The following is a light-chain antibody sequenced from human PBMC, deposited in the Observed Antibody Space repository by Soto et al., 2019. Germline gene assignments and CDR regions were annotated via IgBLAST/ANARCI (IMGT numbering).Light chain of an antibody. CDR2: SAS. J-gene: IGKJ2*01. V-gene: IGKV3-15*01. CDR1: QSISTE. Sequence: EIVMTQSPATLSVSPGERATLSCRASQSISTELAWYQQKPGQPPRLLIYSASTMATGVPARFTGSGSGSDFTLTISGLQSEDVAVYYCQQGHNWPLTFGQGTRLEI. CDR3: QQGHNWPLT.